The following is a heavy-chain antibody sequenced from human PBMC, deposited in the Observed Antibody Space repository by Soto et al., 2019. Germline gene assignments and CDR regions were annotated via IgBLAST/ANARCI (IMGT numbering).Heavy chain of an antibody. Sequence: QVRLQESGPGLVKPSETLSLTCTVSDGSINSDYWSWIRQPPGKGLEWIGYIFYTGSTNYNPSLKSRVTISLDKSKNHFSLKLTSVTAADTAVYYCAWGYYYYYIDVWGRGTTVTVSS. CDR1: DGSINSDY. J-gene: IGHJ6*03. V-gene: IGHV4-59*01. D-gene: IGHD3-16*01. CDR3: AWGYYYYYIDV. CDR2: IFYTGST.